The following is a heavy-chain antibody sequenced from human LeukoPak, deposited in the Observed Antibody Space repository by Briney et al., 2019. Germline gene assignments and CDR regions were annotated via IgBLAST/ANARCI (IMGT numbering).Heavy chain of an antibody. V-gene: IGHV1-69*04. J-gene: IGHJ6*02. CDR3: ARAVGAPPNYYYYGMDV. CDR1: GGTFSSYA. Sequence: SVTVSCKASGGTFSSYAISWVRQAPGQGLEWMGRIIPILGIANYAQKFQGRVTITADKSTSTAYMELSSLRSEDTAVYYCARAVGAPPNYYYYGMDVWGQGTTVTVSS. CDR2: IIPILGIA. D-gene: IGHD1-26*01.